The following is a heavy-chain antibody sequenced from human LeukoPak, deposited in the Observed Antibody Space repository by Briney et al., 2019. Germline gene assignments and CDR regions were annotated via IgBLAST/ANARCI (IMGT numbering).Heavy chain of an antibody. CDR3: AKVGATTFTGPSDY. V-gene: IGHV3-21*01. D-gene: IGHD1-26*01. CDR2: ISSSSSYI. CDR1: GFTFSSYS. Sequence: PGGSLRLFCAASGFTFSSYSMNWVRQAPGKGLEWVSSISSSSSYIYYADSVKGRFTISRDNAKNSLYLQMNSLRAEDTAVYYCAKVGATTFTGPSDYWGQATLVTVSS. J-gene: IGHJ4*02.